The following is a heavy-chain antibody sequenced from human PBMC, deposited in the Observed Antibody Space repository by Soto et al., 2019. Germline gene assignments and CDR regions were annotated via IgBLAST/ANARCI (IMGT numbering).Heavy chain of an antibody. CDR3: AKRLTLFRVNKLSTDADY. CDR1: GFTFSNHA. D-gene: IGHD3-10*01. J-gene: IGHJ4*02. V-gene: IGHV3-23*01. CDR2: ISFSGDNT. Sequence: EVHLLESGGGLVQPGGSLRLSCAASGFTFSNHAMSWVRQTPGEGLEWVAGISFSGDNTYYADSVRGRFTVSRDNSKSTLSLQMNSLRAEGTAVYYCAKRLTLFRVNKLSTDADYWGQGTLVTVSS.